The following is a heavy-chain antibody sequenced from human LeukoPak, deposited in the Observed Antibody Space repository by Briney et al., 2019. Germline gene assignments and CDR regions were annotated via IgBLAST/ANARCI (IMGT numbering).Heavy chain of an antibody. Sequence: SGGSLRLSCAASGFTFSSYAMSWVRQAPGKGLEWVSAISGSGGSTYYADSVKGRFTISRDNSKNTLYLQMNGLRAEDTAVYYCANIVVVPAAIRRYYYYYMDVWGKGTTVTISS. CDR2: ISGSGGST. CDR1: GFTFSSYA. D-gene: IGHD2-2*01. V-gene: IGHV3-23*01. J-gene: IGHJ6*03. CDR3: ANIVVVPAAIRRYYYYYMDV.